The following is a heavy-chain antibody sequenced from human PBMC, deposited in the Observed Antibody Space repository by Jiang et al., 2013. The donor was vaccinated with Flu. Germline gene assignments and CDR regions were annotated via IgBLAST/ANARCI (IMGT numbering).Heavy chain of an antibody. J-gene: IGHJ6*02. CDR2: ISANGAGT. V-gene: IGHV3-64D*08. CDR1: GFSFSLYA. D-gene: IGHD3-10*01. CDR3: VKDSGSGSYRPYGMDV. Sequence: VQLVESGGGQVQPGGSLRLSCSASGFSFSLYAMHWVRQAPGKGLEYVSVISANGAGTYYAASVKGRFTVSRDNSKNILYLQMSGLGADDTSVYYCVKDSGSGSYRPYGMDVWGQGTTVIVSS.